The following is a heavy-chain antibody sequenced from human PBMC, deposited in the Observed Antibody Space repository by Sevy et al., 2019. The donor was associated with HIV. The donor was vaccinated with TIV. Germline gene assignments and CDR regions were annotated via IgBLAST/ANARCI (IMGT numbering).Heavy chain of an antibody. D-gene: IGHD6-13*01. CDR1: GGSISSGSYY. Sequence: SETLSLTCTVSGGSISSGSYYWSWIRQPAGKGLEWIGRIYTSGSTNYNPSLKSRVTISVDTSKNQFSLKLSSVTAADTAVYYCARGSSSWYCTNCYYYYYMDVWGKGTTVTVSS. V-gene: IGHV4-61*02. J-gene: IGHJ6*03. CDR3: ARGSSSWYCTNCYYYYYMDV. CDR2: IYTSGST.